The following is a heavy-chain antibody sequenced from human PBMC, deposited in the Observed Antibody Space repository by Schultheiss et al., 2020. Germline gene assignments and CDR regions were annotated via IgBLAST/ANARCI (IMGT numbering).Heavy chain of an antibody. CDR2: ISGSGGST. Sequence: GESLKISCAASGFLVTRDYMSWVRQAPGKGLEWVSGISGSGGSTYYADSVKGRFTISRDNSKNTLYLQMNSLRAEDTAVYYCARESRDVRGWLQSRQITYWGQGILVTVSS. J-gene: IGHJ4*01. CDR1: GFLVTRDY. CDR3: ARESRDVRGWLQSRQITY. V-gene: IGHV3-23*01. D-gene: IGHD5-24*01.